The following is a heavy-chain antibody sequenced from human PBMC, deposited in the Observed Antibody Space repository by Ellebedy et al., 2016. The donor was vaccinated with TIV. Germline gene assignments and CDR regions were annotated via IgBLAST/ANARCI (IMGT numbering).Heavy chain of an antibody. V-gene: IGHV3-23*01. J-gene: IGHJ4*02. CDR2: ITESGGNT. Sequence: GESLNISCAASGLTFSSHALSWVRQAPGKALAWVSSITESGGNTYYADSVKGRFTVSRDNAKNSLYLQMNSLSAEDTAVYYCAIAGGIGMVDYWGQGTLVTVSS. D-gene: IGHD3-3*01. CDR3: AIAGGIGMVDY. CDR1: GLTFSSHA.